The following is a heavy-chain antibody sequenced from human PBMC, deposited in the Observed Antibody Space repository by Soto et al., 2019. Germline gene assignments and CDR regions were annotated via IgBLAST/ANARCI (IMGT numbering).Heavy chain of an antibody. J-gene: IGHJ1*01. CDR3: AKDLVSSSGWYPFQH. V-gene: IGHV3-23*01. D-gene: IGHD6-19*01. CDR2: ISGSGGST. Sequence: LRLSCAASGFTFSSYAMSWVRQAPGKGLEWVSAISGSGGSTYYADSVKGRFTISRDNSKNTLYLQMNSLRAEDTAVYYCAKDLVSSSGWYPFQHWGQGTLVTVSS. CDR1: GFTFSSYA.